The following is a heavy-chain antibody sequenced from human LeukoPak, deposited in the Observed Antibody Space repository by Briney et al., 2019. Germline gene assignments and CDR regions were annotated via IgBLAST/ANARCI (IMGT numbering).Heavy chain of an antibody. V-gene: IGHV4-4*07. D-gene: IGHD4-17*01. CDR2: IYTSGST. CDR1: GGSISSDY. Sequence: KSSETLSLTCTVSGGSISSDYWSWIRQPAGKGLKWIGRIYTSGSTNYNPSLKSRVTMSVDTSKNQFSLKLSSVTAADTAVYYCARDWYGDYGDAFDIWGQGTMVTVSS. CDR3: ARDWYGDYGDAFDI. J-gene: IGHJ3*02.